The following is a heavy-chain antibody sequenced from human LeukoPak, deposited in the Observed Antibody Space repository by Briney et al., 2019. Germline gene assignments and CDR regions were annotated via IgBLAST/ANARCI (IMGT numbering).Heavy chain of an antibody. CDR3: AKARIAAAGTGAFDV. Sequence: GGSLRLSCAASGFTFSSYGMSWVRQAPGKGGEGGSAFSATHGSAQYSESVTGPFTLSTDNSKNSLYLQMNSLRGEDTAVYFCAKARIAAAGTGAFDVWGQGTMVTVSS. CDR2: FSATHGSA. CDR1: GFTFSSYG. V-gene: IGHV3-23*01. D-gene: IGHD6-13*01. J-gene: IGHJ3*01.